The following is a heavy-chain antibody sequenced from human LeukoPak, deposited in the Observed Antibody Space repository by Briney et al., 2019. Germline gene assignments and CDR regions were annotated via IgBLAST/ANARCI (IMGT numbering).Heavy chain of an antibody. CDR3: AKDLGATVTTGWYFDL. J-gene: IGHJ2*01. V-gene: IGHV3-9*03. Sequence: GGSLRLSCAASGFTFDDYAMHWVRQAPGKGLEWVSGISWNSGSIGYADSVKGRFTISRGNAKNSLYLQMNSLRAEDMALYYCAKDLGATVTTGWYFDLWGRGTLVTVSS. CDR1: GFTFDDYA. D-gene: IGHD4-11*01. CDR2: ISWNSGSI.